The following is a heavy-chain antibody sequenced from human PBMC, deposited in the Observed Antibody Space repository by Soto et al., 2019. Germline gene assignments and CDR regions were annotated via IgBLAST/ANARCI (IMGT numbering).Heavy chain of an antibody. D-gene: IGHD6-6*01. CDR3: ARARAARAFYYYYGMDV. CDR2: IYPGDSDT. V-gene: IGHV5-51*01. CDR1: GYSFTSYW. J-gene: IGHJ6*02. Sequence: PGEPLKISCKGSGYSFTSYWIGWVRQMPGKGLEWMGIIYPGDSDTRYSPSFQGQVTISADKSISTAYLQWSSLKASDTAMYYCARARAARAFYYYYGMDVWGQGTTVTVSS.